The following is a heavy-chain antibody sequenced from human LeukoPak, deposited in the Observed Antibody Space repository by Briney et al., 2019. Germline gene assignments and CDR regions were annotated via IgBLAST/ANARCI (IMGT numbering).Heavy chain of an antibody. CDR2: TNCNGGST. J-gene: IGHJ3*02. V-gene: IGHV3-20*04. Sequence: GCLRLSCAVSGFTFGAYFMSWDRQAQGKGLECVSVTNCNGGSTDYADSVKGRFKSSRDNAKNSLYLQMNSLRAEDAALYYCERGMGATEDVDIWGKGTMVTVSS. CDR1: GFTFGAYF. D-gene: IGHD1-26*01. CDR3: ERGMGATEDVDI.